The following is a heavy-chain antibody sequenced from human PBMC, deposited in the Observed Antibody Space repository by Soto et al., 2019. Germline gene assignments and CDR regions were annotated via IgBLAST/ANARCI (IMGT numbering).Heavy chain of an antibody. J-gene: IGHJ4*02. CDR2: ISSSISPT. CDR3: ARARYASGSWAFYLDY. D-gene: IGHD3-10*01. CDR1: GFTFSTYS. Sequence: GGSLRLSCAASGFTFSTYSMSWVRQAPGKGLEWVSYISSSISPTHYADSVKGRSTISRDNAKNSLYLQMNILRAEDTAVYYCARARYASGSWAFYLDYWGQGTRVTVSS. V-gene: IGHV3-48*01.